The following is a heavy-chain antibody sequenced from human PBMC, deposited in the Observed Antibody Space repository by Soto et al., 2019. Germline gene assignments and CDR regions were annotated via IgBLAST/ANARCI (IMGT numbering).Heavy chain of an antibody. CDR3: ARVPYCSSSGCYSWFDP. D-gene: IGHD2-2*01. J-gene: IGHJ5*02. CDR2: IDFRSNSI. V-gene: IGHV3-11*04. Sequence: GGSLRLSCAASGFSFSDYYMSWIRQAPGKGLEWVSYIDFRSNSIYYADSVKGRFTISRDNAKNTLYLQMNSLRAEDTAVYYCARVPYCSSSGCYSWFDPWGQGTLVTVSS. CDR1: GFSFSDYY.